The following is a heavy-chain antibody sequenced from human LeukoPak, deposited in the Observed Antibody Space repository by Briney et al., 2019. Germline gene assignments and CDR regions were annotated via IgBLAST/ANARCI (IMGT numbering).Heavy chain of an antibody. V-gene: IGHV3-53*05. J-gene: IGHJ5*02. CDR2: IYSGGST. CDR3: ARNWFDP. Sequence: GGSLRLSCAASGFTVSSDYMSLVRQAPGKGPEWVSVIYSGGSTYYADSVKGRFTISRDKSKNTVYLQMNSLRFEETAMYYCARNWFDPWGQGTLVTVSS. CDR1: GFTVSSDY.